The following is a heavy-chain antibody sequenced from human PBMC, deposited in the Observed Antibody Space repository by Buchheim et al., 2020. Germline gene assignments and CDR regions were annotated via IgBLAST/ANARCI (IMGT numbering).Heavy chain of an antibody. CDR3: ARDRDYYDSSGYPTDAFDI. J-gene: IGHJ3*02. CDR2: IKQDGSEK. V-gene: IGHV3-7*01. Sequence: VQLVESGGGLVKPGGSLRLSCAASGFTFSDYYMSWIRQAPGKGLEWVANIKQDGSEKYYVDSVKGRFTISRDNAKNSLYLQMNSLRAEDTAVYYCARDRDYYDSSGYPTDAFDIWGQGT. CDR1: GFTFSDYY. D-gene: IGHD3-22*01.